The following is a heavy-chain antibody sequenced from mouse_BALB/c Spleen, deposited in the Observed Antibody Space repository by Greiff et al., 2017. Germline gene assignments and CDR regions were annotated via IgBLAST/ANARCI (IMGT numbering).Heavy chain of an antibody. CDR2: ISYSGST. V-gene: IGHV3-2*02. CDR1: GYSITSDYA. CDR3: ASGISFAY. D-gene: IGHD4-1*01. J-gene: IGHJ3*01. Sequence: EVQGVESGPGLVKPSQSLSLTCTVTGYSITSDYAWNWIRQFPGNKLEWMGYISYSGSTSYNPSLKSRISITRDTSKNQFFLQLNSVTTEDTATYYGASGISFAYWGQGTLVTVSA.